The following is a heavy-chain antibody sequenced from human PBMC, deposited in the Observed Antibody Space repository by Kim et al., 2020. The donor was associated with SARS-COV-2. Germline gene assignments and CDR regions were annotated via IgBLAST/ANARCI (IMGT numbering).Heavy chain of an antibody. CDR1: GFTVSSNY. J-gene: IGHJ6*03. CDR3: AREYMSSSWDDEYYYYYMDV. Sequence: GGSLRLSCAASGFTVSSNYMSWVRQAPGKGLEWVSVIYRGGSTYYADSAKSGFTISRDNSKNTLYFQMNSLRAEDTAVYYCAREYMSSSWDDEYYYYYMDVWGKGTTVTVSS. CDR2: IYRGGST. D-gene: IGHD6-13*01. V-gene: IGHV3-66*01.